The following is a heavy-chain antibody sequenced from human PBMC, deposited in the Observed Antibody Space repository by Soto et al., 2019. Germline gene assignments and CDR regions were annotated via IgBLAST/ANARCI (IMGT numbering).Heavy chain of an antibody. CDR2: ISYDGSNK. Sequence: QVQLVESGGGVVQPGRSLRLSCAASGFTFSSYGMHWVRQAPGKGLEWVAVISYDGSNKYYADPVKGRFTISRDNSKNTLYLQMNSLSAEDTAVYYCAKGPIAARRYYYYGMDVWGQGTTVTVSS. D-gene: IGHD6-6*01. V-gene: IGHV3-30*18. CDR1: GFTFSSYG. CDR3: AKGPIAARRYYYYGMDV. J-gene: IGHJ6*02.